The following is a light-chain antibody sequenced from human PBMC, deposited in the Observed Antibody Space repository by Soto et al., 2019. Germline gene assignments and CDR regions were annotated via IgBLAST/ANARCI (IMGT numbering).Light chain of an antibody. CDR1: QSVSSSY. J-gene: IGKJ1*01. V-gene: IGKV3-20*01. CDR3: QQYGSSPRT. Sequence: ENVLTQSPGTLSLSPGERATLSCRASQSVSSSYLAWYPQTPGQAPRLLIYGASSRATGIPDRFSGSGSGTDFTLTISRLEPEDFAVYYCQQYGSSPRTFGQGTKVDIK. CDR2: GAS.